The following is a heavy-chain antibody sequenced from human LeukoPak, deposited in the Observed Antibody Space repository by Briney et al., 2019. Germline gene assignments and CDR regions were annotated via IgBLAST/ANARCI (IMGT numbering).Heavy chain of an antibody. CDR1: GFTFSSYA. CDR3: AKRVTTVEPSVVDV. J-gene: IGHJ6*02. CDR2: IGGGGCCA. V-gene: IGHV3-23*01. Sequence: GGSLRLSCAASGFTFSSYAMAWVRQAPGKGLEWLSAIGGGGCCASYPDSVKGRFTISRDNSKNTLYLQMNSLRVEDTAVYYCAKRVTTVEPSVVDVWGQGTAVTVSS. D-gene: IGHD4-23*01.